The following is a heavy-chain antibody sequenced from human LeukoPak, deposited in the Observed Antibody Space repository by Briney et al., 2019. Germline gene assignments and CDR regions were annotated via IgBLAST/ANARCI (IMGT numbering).Heavy chain of an antibody. D-gene: IGHD4-11*01. CDR2: IAYDGSIK. CDR1: GFTFSAYG. CDR3: AMTASVNFGHY. Sequence: VQPGGSLRLSCAASGFTFSAYGMHWVRQAPGKGLEWVAVIAYDGSIKYYADSVKGRFTISRDNSKNTLFLQLNSLRGEDTAVYYCAMTASVNFGHYWGQGTLVTVSS. V-gene: IGHV3-30*03. J-gene: IGHJ4*02.